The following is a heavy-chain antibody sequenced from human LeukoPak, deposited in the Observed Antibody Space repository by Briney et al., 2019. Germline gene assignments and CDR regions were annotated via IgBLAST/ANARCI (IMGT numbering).Heavy chain of an antibody. CDR3: AKGSGRDGYNFRSFDY. D-gene: IGHD5-24*01. V-gene: IGHV3-23*01. CDR1: GFTFSSYA. CDR2: ISGSGGST. J-gene: IGHJ4*02. Sequence: GGSLRLSCAASGFTFSSYAMSWVRQAPGKGLEWVSAISGSGGSTYYADSVKGRFTISRDNSKNTLCLQMNSLRAEDTAVYCCAKGSGRDGYNFRSFDYWGQGTLVTVSS.